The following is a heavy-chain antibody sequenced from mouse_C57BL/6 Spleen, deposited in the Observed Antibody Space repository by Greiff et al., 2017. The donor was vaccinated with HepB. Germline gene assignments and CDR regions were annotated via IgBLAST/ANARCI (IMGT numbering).Heavy chain of an antibody. Sequence: QVQLQQSGAELVKPGASVKLSCKASGYTFTSYWMQWVKQRPGQGLEWIGEIDPSDSYTNYNQKFKGKATLTVDTSSSTAYMQLSSLTSEDSAVYYCARSEGSSYWYFDVWGTGTTVTVSS. CDR3: ARSEGSSYWYFDV. D-gene: IGHD1-1*01. CDR2: IDPSDSYT. J-gene: IGHJ1*03. CDR1: GYTFTSYW. V-gene: IGHV1-50*01.